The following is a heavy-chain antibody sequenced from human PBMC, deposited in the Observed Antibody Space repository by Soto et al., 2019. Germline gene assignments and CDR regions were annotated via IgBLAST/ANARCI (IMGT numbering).Heavy chain of an antibody. D-gene: IGHD6-19*01. V-gene: IGHV3-9*01. J-gene: IGHJ6*03. CDR1: GFTFDDYA. CDR2: ISWNSGSI. Sequence: GGSLRLSCAASGFTFDDYAMHWVRQAPGKGLEWVSGISWNSGSIGYADSVKGRFTISRDNAKNSLYLQMNSLRAEDTALYYCAKGAAGGSYYYYMDVWGKGITVTVSS. CDR3: AKGAAGGSYYYYMDV.